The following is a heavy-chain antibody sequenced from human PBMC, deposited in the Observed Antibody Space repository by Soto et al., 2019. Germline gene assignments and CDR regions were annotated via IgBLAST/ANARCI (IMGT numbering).Heavy chain of an antibody. V-gene: IGHV3-23*01. CDR1: GFTFSSYA. J-gene: IGHJ1*01. Sequence: EVQLLESGGGLVQPGGSLRLSCAASGFTFSSYAMSWVRQAPGKGLEWVSDISGSGGSTYYADSVKGRFTISRDNSKNTLFLQTNSLRAEDTAVYYCAKKVAGSEPFQHWGQGTLVTVSS. D-gene: IGHD6-19*01. CDR2: ISGSGGST. CDR3: AKKVAGSEPFQH.